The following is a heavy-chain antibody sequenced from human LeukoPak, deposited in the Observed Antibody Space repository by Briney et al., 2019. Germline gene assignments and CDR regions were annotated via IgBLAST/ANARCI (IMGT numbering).Heavy chain of an antibody. CDR1: GYTFTGYY. Sequence: ASVKVSCKASGYTFTGYYMHWVRQAPGQGLEWMGWINPNSGGTNYAQKFQGRVTMTRDTSISTAYMELSRLRSDDTAVYYCARDTGSRVLRGDYWGQGTLVTVSS. D-gene: IGHD3-10*01. J-gene: IGHJ4*02. CDR3: ARDTGSRVLRGDY. CDR2: INPNSGGT. V-gene: IGHV1-2*02.